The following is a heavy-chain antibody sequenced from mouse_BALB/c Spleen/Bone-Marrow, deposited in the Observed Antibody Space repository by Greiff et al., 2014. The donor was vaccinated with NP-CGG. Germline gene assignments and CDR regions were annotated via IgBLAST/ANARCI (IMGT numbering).Heavy chain of an antibody. CDR3: TRGAYYDYDYFDY. CDR1: GYTFTSYY. D-gene: IGHD2-4*01. Sequence: QVQLQQPGAELVKPGASVKLSCKASGYTFTSYYMYWVKQRPGQGLEWIGGINPSNGGTNFNEKFKSKATLTVDKSSSTAYMQLSSLTSEDSAVYYCTRGAYYDYDYFDYWGQGTTLTVSS. V-gene: IGHV1S81*02. CDR2: INPSNGGT. J-gene: IGHJ2*01.